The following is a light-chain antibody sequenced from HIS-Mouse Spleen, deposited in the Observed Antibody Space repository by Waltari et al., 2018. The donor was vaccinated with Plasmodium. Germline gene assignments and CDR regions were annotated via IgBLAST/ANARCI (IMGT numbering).Light chain of an antibody. CDR3: YSAADNNLV. CDR1: VLAKQY. V-gene: IGLV3-27*01. Sequence: SYELTQPSSVSVSPGQTARITCSGDVLAKQYARWLQQKPGQAPVLVIYKDSERASGIPERFSGSSSGTTVTLTISGAQVEDEADYYCYSAADNNLVFGGGTKLTVL. CDR2: KDS. J-gene: IGLJ3*02.